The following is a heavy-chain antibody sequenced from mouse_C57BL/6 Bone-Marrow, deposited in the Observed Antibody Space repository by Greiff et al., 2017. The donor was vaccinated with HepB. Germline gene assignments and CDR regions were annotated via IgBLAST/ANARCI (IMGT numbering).Heavy chain of an antibody. V-gene: IGHV1-67*01. J-gene: IGHJ2*01. CDR2: ISTYYGDA. Sequence: QVHVKQSGPELVRPGVSVKISCKGSGYTFTDYAMHWVKQSHAKSLEWIGVISTYYGDASYNQKFKDKATMTVDKSSSTAYMELARLTSEDSAVYYCASGGLRPYYFDYWGQGTTLTVSS. CDR3: ASGGLRPYYFDY. D-gene: IGHD2-2*01. CDR1: GYTFTDYA.